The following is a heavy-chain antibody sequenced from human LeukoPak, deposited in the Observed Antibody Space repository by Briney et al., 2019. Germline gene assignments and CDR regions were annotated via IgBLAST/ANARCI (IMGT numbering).Heavy chain of an antibody. Sequence: PSETLSLTCTVSGGSISSYYWSWIRQPPGKGLEWIGSIYYSGSTYYNPSLKSRVTISVDTSKNQFSLKLSSVTAADTAVYYCATLLKGGSPNWFDPWGQGTLVTVSS. CDR1: GGSISSYY. CDR3: ATLLKGGSPNWFDP. D-gene: IGHD1-26*01. CDR2: IYYSGST. J-gene: IGHJ5*02. V-gene: IGHV4-59*05.